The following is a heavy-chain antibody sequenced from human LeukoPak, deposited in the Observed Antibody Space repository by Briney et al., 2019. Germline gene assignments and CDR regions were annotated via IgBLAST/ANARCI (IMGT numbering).Heavy chain of an antibody. J-gene: IGHJ4*02. Sequence: GESLKISCKGSGYSFTSYWIAWVRQMPGKGLAWVGIINGGDSETRYSPSLQGQVTISADKSITTAYLQWSSLKASDTAMYYCARHQNVRDGFNLWGQGTLVTVSS. CDR1: GYSFTSYW. V-gene: IGHV5-51*01. CDR3: ARHQNVRDGFNL. D-gene: IGHD5-24*01. CDR2: INGGDSET.